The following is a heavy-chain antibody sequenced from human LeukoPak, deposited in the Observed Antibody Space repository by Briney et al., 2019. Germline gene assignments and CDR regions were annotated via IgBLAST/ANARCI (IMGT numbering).Heavy chain of an antibody. J-gene: IGHJ4*02. CDR3: ARRRDGYNPEYYFDY. V-gene: IGHV1-46*01. CDR2: INPSGGST. D-gene: IGHD5-24*01. CDR1: GYTFSFYY. Sequence: ASVKVSCKASGYTFSFYYIYWVRQAPGQGLEWMGTINPSGGSTSYAQKFQGRVTMTRDMSTSTVYMELSSLRSEDTAVYYCARRRDGYNPEYYFDYWGQGTLVTVSS.